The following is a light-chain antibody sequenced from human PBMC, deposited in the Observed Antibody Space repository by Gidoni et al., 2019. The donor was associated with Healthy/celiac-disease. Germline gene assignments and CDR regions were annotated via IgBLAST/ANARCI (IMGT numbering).Light chain of an antibody. CDR3: QQYYSLPWT. CDR1: QTILNSSNKKNS. J-gene: IGKJ1*01. CDR2: WAS. V-gene: IGKV4-1*01. Sequence: DIVMTQSPESLAVSLGERATINCKASQTILNSSNKKNSLVWYQQKAGQPPKLLISWASTRESGVPDRFSGSGSGTDFTLTISSLQAEDVAVYYCQQYYSLPWTFGQGTKVEIK.